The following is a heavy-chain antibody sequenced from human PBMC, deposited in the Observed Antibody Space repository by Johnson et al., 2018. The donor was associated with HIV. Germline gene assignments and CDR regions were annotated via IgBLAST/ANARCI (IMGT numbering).Heavy chain of an antibody. Sequence: VQLVESEGGLVQPGRSLRLSCAASGFTFSGSAMHWVRQAPGKGLEWVSAIGSAGDTYYPGSVKGRFTISRENAKNSLYLQMNSLRAGDTAVYYCAAGGVPALDIWGQGTMVTVSS. CDR1: GFTFSGSA. CDR2: IGSAGDT. CDR3: AAGGVPALDI. V-gene: IGHV3-13*01. D-gene: IGHD2-15*01. J-gene: IGHJ3*02.